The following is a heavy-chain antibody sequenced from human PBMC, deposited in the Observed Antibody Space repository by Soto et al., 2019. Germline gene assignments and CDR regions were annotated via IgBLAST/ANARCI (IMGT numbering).Heavy chain of an antibody. CDR2: ISYDGSNK. D-gene: IGHD6-19*01. J-gene: IGHJ4*02. CDR1: VFTFSIYA. V-gene: IGHV3-30-3*01. CDR3: ARDPVAGGYYFDY. Sequence: LRLSCAASVFTFSIYAMPWVRQAPGKGLEWVAVISYDGSNKYYADSVKGRFTISRDNSKNTLYLQMNSLRAEDTAVYYCARDPVAGGYYFDYWGQGTLVTVSS.